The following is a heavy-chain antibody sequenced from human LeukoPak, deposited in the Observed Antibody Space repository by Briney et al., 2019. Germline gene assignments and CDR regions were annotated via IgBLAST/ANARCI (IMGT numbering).Heavy chain of an antibody. Sequence: SGGSLRLSCAAPGFTFSTYAMHWVRQAPGKGLEWVALIWDAGSNEDYADSVKGRFTISRDNSKNTLYLHMYSLGLEDTAIYYFARDYGYSPFDYWGQGTLVTVSS. D-gene: IGHD3-22*01. CDR2: IWDAGSNE. CDR1: GFTFSTYA. V-gene: IGHV3-33*01. CDR3: ARDYGYSPFDY. J-gene: IGHJ4*02.